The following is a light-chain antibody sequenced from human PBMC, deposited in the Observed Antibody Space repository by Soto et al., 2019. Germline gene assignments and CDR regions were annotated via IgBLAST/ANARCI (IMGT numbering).Light chain of an antibody. Sequence: EIMLTQSPGTLSLSPGERATLSCRASQSVSNNYLAWYQQKPGQAPRLLIYDASNRATGIPARFSGSGSGTDFTLTISSLEPEDFAVYYCQQYNNWPPTFGQGTKVDI. CDR3: QQYNNWPPT. CDR1: QSVSNNY. V-gene: IGKV3-11*01. J-gene: IGKJ1*01. CDR2: DAS.